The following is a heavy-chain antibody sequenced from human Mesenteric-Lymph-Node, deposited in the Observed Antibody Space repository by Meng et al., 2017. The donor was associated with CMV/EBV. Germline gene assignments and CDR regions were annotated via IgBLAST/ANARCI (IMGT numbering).Heavy chain of an antibody. Sequence: GESLKISCAASGFTFSSYAMTWVRQAPGEGLEWVSVIYSGGGTYYADSVKGRFTISRDNSKNTLYLQMNSLRAEDTAVYYCAGAPTWGPFDFWGQGTLVTVSS. D-gene: IGHD3-16*01. CDR3: AGAPTWGPFDF. J-gene: IGHJ4*02. V-gene: IGHV3-53*01. CDR2: IYSGGGT. CDR1: GFTFSSYA.